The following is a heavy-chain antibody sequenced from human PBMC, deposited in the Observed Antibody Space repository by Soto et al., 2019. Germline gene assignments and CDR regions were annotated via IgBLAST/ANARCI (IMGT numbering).Heavy chain of an antibody. D-gene: IGHD5-12*01. Sequence: SGPTLVNPTQTLRLTCPFSGFSLSTSGVGVGWIRQPPGKALEWLALIYWNDDKRYSPSLKSRLTITKDTSKNQVVLTMTNMDPVDTATYYCAHQVEMATIIFFSADYWGQGTLVTVSS. CDR3: AHQVEMATIIFFSADY. CDR1: GFSLSTSGVG. J-gene: IGHJ4*02. V-gene: IGHV2-5*01. CDR2: IYWNDDK.